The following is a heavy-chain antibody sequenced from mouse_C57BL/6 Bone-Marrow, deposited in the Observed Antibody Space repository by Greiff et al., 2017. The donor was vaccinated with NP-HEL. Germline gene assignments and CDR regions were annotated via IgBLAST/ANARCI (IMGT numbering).Heavy chain of an antibody. CDR3: TIYYDYDGYYFDY. D-gene: IGHD2-4*01. CDR2: ISSGGDYI. Sequence: EVKLMESGEGLVKPGGSLKLSCAASGFTFSSYAMSWVRQTPEKRLEWVAYISSGGDYIYYADTVKGRFTISRDNARNTLYLQMSSLKSEDTAMYYCTIYYDYDGYYFDYWGQGTTLTVSS. CDR1: GFTFSSYA. J-gene: IGHJ2*01. V-gene: IGHV5-9-1*02.